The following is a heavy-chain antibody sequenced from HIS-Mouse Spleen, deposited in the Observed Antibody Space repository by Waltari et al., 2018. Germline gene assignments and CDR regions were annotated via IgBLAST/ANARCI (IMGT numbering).Heavy chain of an antibody. CDR3: TTPNWGSFQGDY. V-gene: IGHV3-15*01. D-gene: IGHD7-27*01. CDR2: IKSKTDGGTT. CDR1: GFTFSNAW. J-gene: IGHJ4*02. Sequence: EVQLVESGGGLVKPGGSLRLSCAASGFTFSNAWMSWVRQAPGKGLEWVGRIKSKTDGGTTDYAATVKGRFTISSDDSKNTLYLQMNSLKTEDTAVYYCTTPNWGSFQGDYWGQGTLVTVSS.